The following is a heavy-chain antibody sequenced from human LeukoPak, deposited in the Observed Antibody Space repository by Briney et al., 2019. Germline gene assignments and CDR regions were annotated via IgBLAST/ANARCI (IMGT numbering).Heavy chain of an antibody. J-gene: IGHJ4*02. Sequence: PGGSLRLSCAASGFTFSSYSMNWVRQAPGKGLEWVSSISSSSSYIYYADSVKGRFTISRDNAKNSLYLQMNSLRAEGTAVYYCANSRTARKDFDYWGQGTLVTVSS. CDR1: GFTFSSYS. CDR3: ANSRTARKDFDY. D-gene: IGHD2-15*01. V-gene: IGHV3-21*01. CDR2: ISSSSSYI.